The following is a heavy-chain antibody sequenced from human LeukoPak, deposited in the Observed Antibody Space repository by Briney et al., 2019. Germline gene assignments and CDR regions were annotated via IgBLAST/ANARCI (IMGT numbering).Heavy chain of an antibody. V-gene: IGHV3-23*01. CDR1: GFTFSDYA. CDR2: ISGSGGGT. CDR3: AKSVESAVTTNPYFDF. Sequence: GGSLRLSCEASGFTFSDYAMSWVRQALGKGPKWVSVISGSGGGTYNADSVKGRFTISRDNSKNILYLQMNSLRAEDTAVYYCAKSVESAVTTNPYFDFWGQGALVTVSS. D-gene: IGHD4-17*01. J-gene: IGHJ4*02.